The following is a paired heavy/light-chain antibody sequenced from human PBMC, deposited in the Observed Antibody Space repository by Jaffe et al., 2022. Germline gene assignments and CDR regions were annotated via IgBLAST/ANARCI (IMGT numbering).Heavy chain of an antibody. J-gene: IGHJ4*02. CDR2: IYYSGST. CDR3: ARTHYDFWSGYSHVYYFDY. D-gene: IGHD3-3*01. CDR1: GGSISSSSYY. V-gene: IGHV4-39*01. Sequence: QLQLQESGPGLVKPSETLSLTCTVSGGSISSSSYYWGWIRQPPGKGLEWIGSIYYSGSTYYNPSLKSRVTISVDTSKNQFSLKLSSVTAADTAVYYCARTHYDFWSGYSHVYYFDYWGQGTLVTVSS.
Light chain of an antibody. J-gene: IGKJ4*01. Sequence: EIVLTQSPGTLSLSPGERATLSCRASQSVSSSYLAWYQQKPGQAPRLLIYGASSRATGIPDRFSGSGSGTDFTLTISRLEPEDFAVYYCQQYGSSPPPLTFGGGTKVEIK. CDR2: GAS. CDR1: QSVSSSY. CDR3: QQYGSSPPPLT. V-gene: IGKV3-20*01.